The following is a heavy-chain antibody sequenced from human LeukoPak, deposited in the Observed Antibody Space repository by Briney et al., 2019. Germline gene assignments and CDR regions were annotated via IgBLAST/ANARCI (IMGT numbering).Heavy chain of an antibody. Sequence: GSLRLSCAASGFTFSSYWMSWVRQAPGKGLEWAANIKQDGSEKYYVDSVKGRFTISRDNAKNSLYLQMNSLRAEDTAVYYCARGSEQWLVQFDYWGQGTLVTVSS. D-gene: IGHD6-19*01. CDR1: GFTFSSYW. J-gene: IGHJ4*02. CDR2: IKQDGSEK. V-gene: IGHV3-7*01. CDR3: ARGSEQWLVQFDY.